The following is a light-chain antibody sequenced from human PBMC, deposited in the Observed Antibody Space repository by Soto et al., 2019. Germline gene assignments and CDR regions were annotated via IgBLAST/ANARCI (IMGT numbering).Light chain of an antibody. Sequence: DIQMTQSPSSLSASVGDRVTITCRASQSISSYLNWYQQKPGKAPKLLIYAASSLQSGVPSRFSGSGSGTDFTLTINSLQPEDFATYYCQQSYSTPLGFGGGTKVEIK. CDR3: QQSYSTPLG. CDR2: AAS. CDR1: QSISSY. V-gene: IGKV1-39*01. J-gene: IGKJ4*01.